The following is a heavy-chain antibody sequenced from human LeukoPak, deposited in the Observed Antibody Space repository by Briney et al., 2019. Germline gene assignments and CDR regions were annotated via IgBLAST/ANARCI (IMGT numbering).Heavy chain of an antibody. J-gene: IGHJ6*03. Sequence: PSQTLSLTCTVSGGSISSYIYYWSWIRQPAGKGLEWIGRIYTSGSTNYNPSLKSRVTISVDTSKNQFSLKLSSVTAADTAAYYCASTKCSSTSCYIGYYYYYMDVWGKGTTVTVSS. CDR3: ASTKCSSTSCYIGYYYYYMDV. D-gene: IGHD2-2*02. CDR2: IYTSGST. CDR1: GGSISSYIYY. V-gene: IGHV4-61*02.